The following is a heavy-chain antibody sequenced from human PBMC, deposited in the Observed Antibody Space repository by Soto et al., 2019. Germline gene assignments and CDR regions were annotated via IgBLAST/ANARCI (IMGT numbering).Heavy chain of an antibody. CDR2: IGADNGDT. V-gene: IGHV1-18*01. D-gene: IGHD1-1*01. Sequence: QVQLVQSGAEVKKPGASVKVSCKASGYTFSTYGFSWVRQAPGQGLEWMGWIGADNGDTNYGQNFQGRVTMTTDTSTTTSYMELRSLTSDDTAVYFCARDWKGAEGFDPWGQGTLVTASS. J-gene: IGHJ5*02. CDR3: ARDWKGAEGFDP. CDR1: GYTFSTYG.